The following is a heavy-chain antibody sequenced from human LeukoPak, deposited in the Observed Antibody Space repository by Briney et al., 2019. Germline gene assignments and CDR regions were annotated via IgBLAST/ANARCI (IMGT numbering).Heavy chain of an antibody. CDR1: GFTFSNAW. Sequence: GGSLRLSCAASGFTFSNAWMSWVRRAPGKGLEWVAVISYDGSTKYYADSVKGRFTISRDNSKNTLGLQLNSLRAEDTAVYYCAGSDGYYSPLDYWGRGTLVTVSS. J-gene: IGHJ4*02. CDR2: ISYDGSTK. V-gene: IGHV3-30-3*01. CDR3: AGSDGYYSPLDY. D-gene: IGHD3-22*01.